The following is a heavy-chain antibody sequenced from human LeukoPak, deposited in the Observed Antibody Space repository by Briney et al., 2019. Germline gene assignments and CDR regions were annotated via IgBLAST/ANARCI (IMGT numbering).Heavy chain of an antibody. D-gene: IGHD3-16*01. J-gene: IGHJ4*02. V-gene: IGHV3-73*01. CDR3: ARDLGSPTETGDY. CDR2: IRSKANSYAT. Sequence: PGGSLRLSCAASGFTFSGSAMHWVRQASGKGLEWVGRIRSKANSYATAYAASVKGRFTLSRDDSKNTAYLQMNSLKTEDTAVYYCARDLGSPTETGDYWGQGTLVTVSS. CDR1: GFTFSGSA.